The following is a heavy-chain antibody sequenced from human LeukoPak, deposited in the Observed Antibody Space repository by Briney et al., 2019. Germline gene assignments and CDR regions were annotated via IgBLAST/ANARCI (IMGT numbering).Heavy chain of an antibody. Sequence: PGGSLRLSCAATGFTVSSNYMSWVRQAPGKGLEWVSVIYSGGSTYYADSVKGRFTISRDNSKNTLYLQMNSLRAEDTAVYYCARDGGDSGSYYNYWGQGTLVTVSS. J-gene: IGHJ4*02. V-gene: IGHV3-66*01. CDR2: IYSGGST. D-gene: IGHD1-26*01. CDR1: GFTVSSNY. CDR3: ARDGGDSGSYYNY.